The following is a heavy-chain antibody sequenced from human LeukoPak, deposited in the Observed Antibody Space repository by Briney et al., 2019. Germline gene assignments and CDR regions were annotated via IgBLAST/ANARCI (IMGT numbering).Heavy chain of an antibody. CDR2: IYTSGST. D-gene: IGHD1-26*01. CDR3: ARLKEKWELPTDLDY. V-gene: IGHV4-4*09. CDR1: GGSISSYY. J-gene: IGHJ4*02. Sequence: TETLSLTCTVSGGSISSYYWSWIRQPPGKGLEWIGYIYTSGSTNYNPSLKSRVTISVDTSKNQFSLKLSFVTAADTAVYYCARLKEKWELPTDLDYWGQGTLVTVSS.